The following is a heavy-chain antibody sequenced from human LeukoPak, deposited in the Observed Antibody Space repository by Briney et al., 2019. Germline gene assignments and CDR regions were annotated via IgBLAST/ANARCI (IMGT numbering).Heavy chain of an antibody. D-gene: IGHD4-17*01. Sequence: PSQTLSLTYTVSGGSISSGDYYWSWIRQPPGKGLEWIGSIYYSGSTYYNPSLKSRVTISVDTSKNQFSLKLTSVTAADTAVYFCARYGPDDAFDIWGQGTMVTVSS. CDR3: ARYGPDDAFDI. J-gene: IGHJ3*02. V-gene: IGHV4-30-4*01. CDR1: GGSISSGDYY. CDR2: IYYSGST.